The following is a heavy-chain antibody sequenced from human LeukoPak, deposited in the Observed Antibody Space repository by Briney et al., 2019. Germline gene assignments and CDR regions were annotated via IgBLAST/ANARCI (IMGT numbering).Heavy chain of an antibody. Sequence: KPSETLSLTCAVYGGSFSGYYWSWIRQPPGKGLEWIGEINHSGSTNYNPSLKSRVTISVDTSKNQFSLKLSSVTAADTAVYYCARQDYVSSYFNPWGQGTLVTVSS. CDR2: INHSGST. V-gene: IGHV4-34*01. J-gene: IGHJ5*02. CDR1: GGSFSGYY. CDR3: ARQDYVSSYFNP. D-gene: IGHD4-17*01.